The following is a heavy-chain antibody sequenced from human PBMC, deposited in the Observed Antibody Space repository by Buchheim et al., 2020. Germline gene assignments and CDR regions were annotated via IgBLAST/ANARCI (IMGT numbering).Heavy chain of an antibody. CDR1: GFTFSTYA. Sequence: EVQLLESGGGLVQPGGSLRLSCAASGFTFSTYAMTWVRQAPGQGLEWVSTIRDSGDSTYYEDSVKGGFTVYRDNSKNTLYLQMNSLRAEDTAVYYCAKGTSSSGTTGGMDVWGQGTT. CDR3: AKGTSSSGTTGGMDV. V-gene: IGHV3-23*01. D-gene: IGHD1-7*01. CDR2: IRDSGDST. J-gene: IGHJ6*02.